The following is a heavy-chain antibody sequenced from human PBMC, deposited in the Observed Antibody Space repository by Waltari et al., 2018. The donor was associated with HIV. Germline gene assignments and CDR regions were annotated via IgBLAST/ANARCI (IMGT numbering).Heavy chain of an antibody. CDR1: GITLSTYA. V-gene: IGHV1-3*01. J-gene: IGHJ5*02. CDR3: ASEQYSSDWYDNH. CDR2: INVGNGNS. D-gene: IGHD6-19*01. Sequence: QVQLVQSGAEVKKPGASVKVSCKASGITLSTYAMHWVRQAPGQRLEWMGWINVGNGNSDYSQKFQGRVTITRDKPASTAYMELSGLRSEDTAVYYCASEQYSSDWYDNHWGQGTLVTVSS.